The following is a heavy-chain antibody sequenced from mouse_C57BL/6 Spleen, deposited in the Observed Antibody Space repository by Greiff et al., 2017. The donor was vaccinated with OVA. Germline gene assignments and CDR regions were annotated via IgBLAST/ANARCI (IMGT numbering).Heavy chain of an antibody. V-gene: IGHV1-62-2*01. CDR2: FYPGSGSI. CDR1: GYTFTEYT. D-gene: IGHD1-1*01. CDR3: ARHEGGYYYYGSSYGNYAMDY. Sequence: QVQLQQSGAELVKPGASVKLSCKASGYTFTEYTIHWVKQRSGQGLEWIGWFYPGSGSIKYNEKFMDKATLTADKSSSTVYMELSRLTSEDSAVYFCARHEGGYYYYGSSYGNYAMDYWGQGTSVTVSS. J-gene: IGHJ4*01.